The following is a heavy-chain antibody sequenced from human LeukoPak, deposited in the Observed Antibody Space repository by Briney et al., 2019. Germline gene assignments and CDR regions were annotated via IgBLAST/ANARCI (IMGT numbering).Heavy chain of an antibody. J-gene: IGHJ6*02. Sequence: GGSLRLSCAASGFTFSSYWMSWVRQAPGKGLEWVANIKQDGSEKYYVDSVKGRFTISRDNAKNSLYLQMNSLRAEDTAVYYCARDSSGWYYYYGMDVWGQGTTVTVS. CDR1: GFTFSSYW. CDR3: ARDSSGWYYYYGMDV. D-gene: IGHD6-19*01. CDR2: IKQDGSEK. V-gene: IGHV3-7*01.